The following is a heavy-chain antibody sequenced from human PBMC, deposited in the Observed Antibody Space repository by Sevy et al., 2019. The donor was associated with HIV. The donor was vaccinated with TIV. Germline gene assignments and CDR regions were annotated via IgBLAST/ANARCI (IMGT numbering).Heavy chain of an antibody. CDR1: GFTFSSYA. D-gene: IGHD2-15*01. J-gene: IGHJ4*02. V-gene: IGHV3-23*01. CDR2: ISGSGGST. CDR3: AKSPVRCSGGTCSFDY. Sequence: GGSLRLSCAASGFTFSSYAMSWVRQAPGKGLEWVSAISGSGGSTYYADSVKGRFTISSDNSKNTLYLQMNSLRAEDTAVYYCAKSPVRCSGGTCSFDYWGQGTLVTVSS.